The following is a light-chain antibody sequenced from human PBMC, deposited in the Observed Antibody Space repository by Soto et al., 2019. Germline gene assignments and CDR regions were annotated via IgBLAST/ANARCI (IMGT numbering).Light chain of an antibody. CDR2: GAS. CDR1: QRVGGSY. V-gene: IGKV3-20*01. Sequence: EMVLTQFPGTLSLSPGERATLSCRASQRVGGSYLAWYQQKPGQAPRLLIYGASSRATGIPDRFSGSGSGTDFTLTISRLEPEDFAVYYCQQYGSSPRYTFGQGTKLEIK. CDR3: QQYGSSPRYT. J-gene: IGKJ2*01.